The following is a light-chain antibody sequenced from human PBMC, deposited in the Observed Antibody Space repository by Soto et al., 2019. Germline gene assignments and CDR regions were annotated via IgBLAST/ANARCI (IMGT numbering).Light chain of an antibody. J-gene: IGLJ1*01. CDR2: DVS. CDR3: SSYTNSSPFV. V-gene: IGLV2-14*01. CDR1: SSDVGGYNY. Sequence: QSVLTQPASVSGSPGQSITISCTGTSSDVGGYNYVSWYQQHPGKAPKLMIYDVSNWPSGVSNRFSGSKSGNTASLTISGLQAEDEADYYCSSYTNSSPFVFGTGTKLTV.